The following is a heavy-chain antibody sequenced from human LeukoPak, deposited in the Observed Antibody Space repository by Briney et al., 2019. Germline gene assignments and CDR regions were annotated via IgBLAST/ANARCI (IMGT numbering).Heavy chain of an antibody. V-gene: IGHV3-30-3*01. D-gene: IGHD3-10*01. CDR2: ISDDGSRQ. CDR1: GFTFSNYA. J-gene: IGHJ4*02. CDR3: VKDRTGTYTLDY. Sequence: GESLTLSCAATGFTFSNYAIHWRRQPPGQGLEWVAFISDDGSRQHYADSVKGRFTISRDNSKNTLNLQMNSLRAEDTSVYYCVKDRTGTYTLDYWGQGTLVTVSS.